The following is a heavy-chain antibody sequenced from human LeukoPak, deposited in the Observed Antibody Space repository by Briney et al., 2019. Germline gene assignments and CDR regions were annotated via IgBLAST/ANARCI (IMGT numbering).Heavy chain of an antibody. D-gene: IGHD6-19*01. J-gene: IGHJ4*02. CDR2: IYYSGST. Sequence: KTSETLSLTCTVSGGSISSSSYYWGWIRQPPGKGLEWIGSIYYSGSTYYNPSLKSRVTISVDTSKNQFSLKLSSVTAADTAVYYCARSGGLYSSGWYLDYWGQGTLVTVSS. CDR3: ARSGGLYSSGWYLDY. CDR1: GGSISSSSYY. V-gene: IGHV4-39*07.